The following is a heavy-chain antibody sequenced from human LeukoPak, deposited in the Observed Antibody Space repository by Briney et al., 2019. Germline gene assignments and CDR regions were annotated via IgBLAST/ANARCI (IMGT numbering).Heavy chain of an antibody. D-gene: IGHD3-22*01. CDR3: ARQGDSSGYNDY. Sequence: TSETLSLTCTVSGGSISSSSYYWGWIRQPPGKGLEWIGSIYYSGSTYYNPSLKSRVTISVDTSKNQFSLKLSSVTAADTAVYYCARQGDSSGYNDYWGQGTLVTVSS. V-gene: IGHV4-39*01. CDR2: IYYSGST. CDR1: GGSISSSSYY. J-gene: IGHJ4*02.